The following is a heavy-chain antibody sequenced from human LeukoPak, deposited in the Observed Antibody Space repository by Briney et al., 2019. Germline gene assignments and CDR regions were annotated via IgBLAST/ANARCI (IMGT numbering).Heavy chain of an antibody. CDR2: ISAYNGNT. Sequence: ASVKVSCKASGYTFTSYGISWVRQAPGQGLEWMGWISAYNGNTNYAQKLQGRVTMTTDTSTSTAYMGLRSLRSDDTAVYYCARALYYDILTGYYGDYGMDVWGKGTTVTISS. V-gene: IGHV1-18*04. D-gene: IGHD3-9*01. J-gene: IGHJ6*04. CDR3: ARALYYDILTGYYGDYGMDV. CDR1: GYTFTSYG.